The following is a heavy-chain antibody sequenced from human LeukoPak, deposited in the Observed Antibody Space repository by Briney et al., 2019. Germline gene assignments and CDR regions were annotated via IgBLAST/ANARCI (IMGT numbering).Heavy chain of an antibody. J-gene: IGHJ4*02. D-gene: IGHD2-2*01. CDR2: ISGSGGST. CDR3: AKWGLRDIVVVPAAPGYDY. V-gene: IGHV3-23*01. Sequence: PGGSLRLSCAASGFTFSSYAMSWVRQAPGKGLEWVSAISGSGGSTYYADSVKGRFTISRDNSKNTLYLQMNGLRAEDTAVYYCAKWGLRDIVVVPAAPGYDYWGQGTLVTVSS. CDR1: GFTFSSYA.